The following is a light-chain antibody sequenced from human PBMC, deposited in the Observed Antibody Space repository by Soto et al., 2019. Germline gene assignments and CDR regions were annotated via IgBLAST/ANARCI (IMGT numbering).Light chain of an antibody. Sequence: EIVLTQSPGTLSLSPGERATLSCRASQSVRGNYLAWYQQKPGQAPRLLISGASSRASGIPDRFSGRGSGTDFTLTISRLETEDFAVYYCPHYGFSRRTFGQGSKVEI. J-gene: IGKJ1*01. CDR1: QSVRGNY. CDR3: PHYGFSRRT. CDR2: GAS. V-gene: IGKV3-20*01.